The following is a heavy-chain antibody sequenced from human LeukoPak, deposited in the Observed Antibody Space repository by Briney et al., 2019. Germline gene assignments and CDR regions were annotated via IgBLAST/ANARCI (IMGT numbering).Heavy chain of an antibody. CDR3: ARGTTVTTEYDYYYYMDV. CDR1: DDSITMYY. J-gene: IGHJ6*03. Sequence: SETLSLTCSVSDDSITMYYWSWIRQPAGKGLEWIGRIYTSGSTNYNPSLKSRVTMSVDTSKNQFSLKLSSVTAADTAVYYCARGTTVTTEYDYYYYMDVWGKGTTVTISS. V-gene: IGHV4-4*07. CDR2: IYTSGST. D-gene: IGHD4-17*01.